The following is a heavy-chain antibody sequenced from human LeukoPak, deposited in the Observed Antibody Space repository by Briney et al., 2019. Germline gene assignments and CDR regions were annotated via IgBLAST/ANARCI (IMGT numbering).Heavy chain of an antibody. Sequence: GGSLRLSCAASGFTFNSYAMSWVRQAPGKGLEWVASISGGGSGTFYPDSVKGRFTISRDNSKNTLYLQMNSLRAEDTAVYYCAKDQVIAAAANSDYWGQGTLVTVSS. J-gene: IGHJ4*02. CDR1: GFTFNSYA. D-gene: IGHD6-13*01. CDR2: ISGGGSGT. CDR3: AKDQVIAAAANSDY. V-gene: IGHV3-23*01.